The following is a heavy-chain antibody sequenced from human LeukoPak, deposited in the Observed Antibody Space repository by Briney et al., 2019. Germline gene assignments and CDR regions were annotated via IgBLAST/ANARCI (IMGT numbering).Heavy chain of an antibody. CDR1: GGSVSSYY. J-gene: IGHJ5*02. CDR3: ARSRGYSYGNWFDP. D-gene: IGHD5-18*01. V-gene: IGHV4-59*02. Sequence: KPSETLSLTCTVSGGSVSSYYWSYIRQPPGKGLEWIGYIYHSGSANYNPSLKSRVTISVDTSKNQFSLRLSSVTAADTAVYYCARSRGYSYGNWFDPWGQGTLVTVSS. CDR2: IYHSGSA.